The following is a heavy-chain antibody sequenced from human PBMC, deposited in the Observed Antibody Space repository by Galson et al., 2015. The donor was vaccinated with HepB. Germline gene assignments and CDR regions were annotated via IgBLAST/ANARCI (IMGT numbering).Heavy chain of an antibody. CDR1: GGTFSSYA. D-gene: IGHD5-24*01. CDR3: AREKRDGYNYNFDY. J-gene: IGHJ4*02. V-gene: IGHV1-18*01. CDR2: ISAYNGNT. Sequence: SVKVSCKASGGTFSSYAISWVRQALGQGLEWMGWISAYNGNTNYAQKLQGRVTMTTDTSTSTAYMELRSLRSDDTAVYYCAREKRDGYNYNFDYWGQGTLVTVSS.